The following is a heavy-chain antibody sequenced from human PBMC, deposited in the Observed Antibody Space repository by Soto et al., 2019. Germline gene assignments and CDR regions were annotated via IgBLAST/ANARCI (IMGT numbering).Heavy chain of an antibody. CDR1: GYRFTSYW. D-gene: IGHD2-15*01. CDR2: IYPGDSDT. CDR3: ARYCSGGSCYRPSYQFDY. J-gene: IGHJ4*02. V-gene: IGHV5-51*01. Sequence: GESLKISCKGSGYRFTSYWIGWVRPMPGEGLELMGIIYPGDSDTKYSPSFQGQVTISADKSISTAYLQWTSLKASGTAMYYCARYCSGGSCYRPSYQFDYWGQGTLVTVSA.